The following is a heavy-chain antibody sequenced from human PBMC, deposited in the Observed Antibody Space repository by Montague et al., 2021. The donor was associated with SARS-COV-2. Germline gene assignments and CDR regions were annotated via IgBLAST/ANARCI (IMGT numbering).Heavy chain of an antibody. CDR1: GFTVSDNY. CDR3: ASGIVRLGELSALFDY. CDR2: IYRGGTT. V-gene: IGHV3-66*02. J-gene: IGHJ4*02. D-gene: IGHD3-16*02. Sequence: SLRLSCAASGFTVSDNYMAWVRQAPGKGLEWVSIIYRGGTTYYADSVKGRFTISRDASKNTLYFQMNNLNADDTAVYYCASGIVRLGELSALFDYWGQGTLVTVSS.